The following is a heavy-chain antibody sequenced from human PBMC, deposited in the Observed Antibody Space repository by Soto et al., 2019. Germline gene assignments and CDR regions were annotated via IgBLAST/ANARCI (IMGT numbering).Heavy chain of an antibody. V-gene: IGHV1-2*04. J-gene: IGHJ6*02. Sequence: ASVKVSCKASGYTFTGYYMHWVRQAPGQGLEWMGWINPNSGGTNYAQKFQGWVTMTRDTSISTAYMELSRLRSDDTAVYYCAREPRGIAARPHYYGMDVWGQGTTVTVSS. CDR1: GYTFTGYY. D-gene: IGHD6-6*01. CDR3: AREPRGIAARPHYYGMDV. CDR2: INPNSGGT.